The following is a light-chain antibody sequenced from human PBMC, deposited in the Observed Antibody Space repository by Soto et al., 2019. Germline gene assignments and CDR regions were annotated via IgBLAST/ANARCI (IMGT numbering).Light chain of an antibody. CDR1: NSDVGGCNY. J-gene: IGLJ1*01. Sequence: QSVLTQPASVSGSPGQSITISCTGSNSDVGGCNYVSWYQQHPGKAPKLMIYEVDNRPSGVSNRFSGSKSGNTASLTISGLQAEDEADYYCSSHRSSGPIFVFGTGTKVTVL. CDR2: EVD. V-gene: IGLV2-14*01. CDR3: SSHRSSGPIFV.